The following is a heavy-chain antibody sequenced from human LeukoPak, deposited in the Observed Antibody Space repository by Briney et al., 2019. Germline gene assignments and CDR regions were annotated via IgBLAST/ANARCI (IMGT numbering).Heavy chain of an antibody. CDR1: GFTFSSDC. J-gene: IGHJ4*02. D-gene: IGHD5-18*01. CDR3: ARDTPHGHLWSD. V-gene: IGHV3-7*01. CDR2: VKQDGSEN. Sequence: GGSLRLSCAASGFTFSSDCMSWVRQAPGKGRQWVAKVKQDGSENSYVDSVKGRFTISRDNAKTSLYLQMNSRGAEDPAVYYCARDTPHGHLWSDWGQGTLVTVSS.